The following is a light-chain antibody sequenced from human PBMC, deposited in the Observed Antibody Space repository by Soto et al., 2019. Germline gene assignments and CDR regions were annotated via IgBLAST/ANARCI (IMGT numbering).Light chain of an antibody. CDR2: AAS. Sequence: KSQSPPSLSASVGDRVTITCRASQSISTSLNWYQQRPGKAPKLLISAASSLRSGVPSRFSGSGSGTDFSLTISSLQIEDFATYYCQQSYNIPRTFGQGTKVDIK. V-gene: IGKV1-39*01. CDR1: QSISTS. CDR3: QQSYNIPRT. J-gene: IGKJ1*01.